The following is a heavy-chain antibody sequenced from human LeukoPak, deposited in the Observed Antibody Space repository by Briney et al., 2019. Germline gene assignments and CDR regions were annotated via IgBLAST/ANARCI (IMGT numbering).Heavy chain of an antibody. CDR1: GYTFTSYY. CDR2: INPSGGST. CDR3: ATLIAARATEADY. Sequence: VASVKVSCKASGYTFTSYYMHWVRQAPGQGLEWMGIINPSGGSTSYAQKFQGRVTMTRDMSTSTVYMELSGLRSEDTAVYYCATLIAARATEADYWGQGTLVTVSS. D-gene: IGHD6-6*01. J-gene: IGHJ4*02. V-gene: IGHV1-46*01.